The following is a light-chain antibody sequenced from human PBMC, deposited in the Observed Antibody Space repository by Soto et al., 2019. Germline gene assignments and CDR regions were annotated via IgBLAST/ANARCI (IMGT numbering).Light chain of an antibody. CDR1: QPISSW. CDR2: DAS. J-gene: IGKJ1*01. CDR3: QQYNTYSWT. V-gene: IGKV1-5*01. Sequence: IRLTRFPGTFSGSXCGCVTITXXASQPISSWLAWYHQKPGKAPKLLIYDASSLQSGVPSRFSGSGSGTEFALTISSLQPDDFATYYCQQYNTYSWTFGPGTKVDI.